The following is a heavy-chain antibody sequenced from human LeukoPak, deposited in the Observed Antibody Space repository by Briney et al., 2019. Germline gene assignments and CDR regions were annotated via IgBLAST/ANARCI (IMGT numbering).Heavy chain of an antibody. J-gene: IGHJ4*02. CDR1: GFXFTDYW. CDR3: ARIRFYGSGSYYNY. D-gene: IGHD3-10*01. CDR2: IDPGDSST. Sequence: GESLKISCNGSGFXFTDYWICWVRQMPGKGLEWMGTIDPGDSSTRYSPSFQGQVTISVDKAISTAYLQRSSLKASDTAIYYCARIRFYGSGSYYNYWGQGTLVTVSS. V-gene: IGHV5-51*01.